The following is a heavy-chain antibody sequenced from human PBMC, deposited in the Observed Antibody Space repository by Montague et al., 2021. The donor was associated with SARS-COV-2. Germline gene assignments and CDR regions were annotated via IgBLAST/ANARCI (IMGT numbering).Heavy chain of an antibody. CDR1: GDSINSTRYY. Sequence: SETLSLTCTVSGDSINSTRYYWGWLRQPPGKGLEWIGSIYYSGSTYYNPSLKSRVTISVDTSKDQFSLKLSSVTAADTAAYYCARSPYYDFWSGLYLNWFDPWGQGTLGTVSS. CDR3: ARSPYYDFWSGLYLNWFDP. CDR2: IYYSGST. D-gene: IGHD3-3*01. J-gene: IGHJ5*02. V-gene: IGHV4-39*01.